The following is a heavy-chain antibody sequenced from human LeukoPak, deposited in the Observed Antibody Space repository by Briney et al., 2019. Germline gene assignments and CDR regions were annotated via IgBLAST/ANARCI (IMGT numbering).Heavy chain of an antibody. Sequence: GGSLRLSCAASGFTFSSYSMNWVRQAPGKGLEWVSYISSSSSTIYYADSVKGRFTISRDNAKNSLYLQMNSLRAEDTAVYYCARGSYYDSSGYQRFRVYFQHWGQGTLVTVSS. J-gene: IGHJ1*01. V-gene: IGHV3-48*01. CDR2: ISSSSSTI. D-gene: IGHD3-22*01. CDR3: ARGSYYDSSGYQRFRVYFQH. CDR1: GFTFSSYS.